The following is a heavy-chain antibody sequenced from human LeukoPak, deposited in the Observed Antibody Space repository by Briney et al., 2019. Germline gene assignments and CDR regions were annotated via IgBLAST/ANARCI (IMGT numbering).Heavy chain of an antibody. CDR3: AKDRYYYGSGSYFRSDY. J-gene: IGHJ4*02. Sequence: GGSLRLSCAASGFTFSSYGMHWVRQAPGKGLEWVAFIRYDGSNKYYADSVKGRFTISRDNSKNTLYLQMNSLRAEDTAVYYCAKDRYYYGSGSYFRSDYWGQGTLVTVSS. D-gene: IGHD3-10*01. CDR1: GFTFSSYG. CDR2: IRYDGSNK. V-gene: IGHV3-30*02.